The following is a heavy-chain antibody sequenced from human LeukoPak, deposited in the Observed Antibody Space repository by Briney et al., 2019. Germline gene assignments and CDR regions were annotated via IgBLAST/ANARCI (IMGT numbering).Heavy chain of an antibody. J-gene: IGHJ3*02. CDR3: VRVSSSRGKLDAFDI. Sequence: ASVKVSCKASGYTLTSYGISWVRQAPGQGLVCMGWTNTYNGNTNYAQDLQDRVTMTIDTSTSTAYMELRSLRSDDTALYYRVRVSSSRGKLDAFDIWGQGTMLTVSS. CDR2: TNTYNGNT. D-gene: IGHD6-6*01. CDR1: GYTLTSYG. V-gene: IGHV1-18*01.